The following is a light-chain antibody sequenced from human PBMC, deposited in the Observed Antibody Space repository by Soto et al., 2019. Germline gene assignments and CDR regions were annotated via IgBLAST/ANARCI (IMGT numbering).Light chain of an antibody. Sequence: EIVMTQSPATLSVSPGERATLSCRASQSVSSNLAWYQQKPGQAPRLLIYGASTRATGIPARFSGSGSGTELTTTVRSLQSEDLAVYYCQQYNNRPPFTFGPGTKVDIK. V-gene: IGKV3-15*01. J-gene: IGKJ3*01. CDR3: QQYNNRPPFT. CDR2: GAS. CDR1: QSVSSN.